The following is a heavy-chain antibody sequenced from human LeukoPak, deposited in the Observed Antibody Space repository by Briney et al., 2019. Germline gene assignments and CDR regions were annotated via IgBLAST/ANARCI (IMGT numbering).Heavy chain of an antibody. CDR2: ISGSGGST. Sequence: PGGSLRLSCAASGFTFSNYAMIWVRQAPGKGLEWVSGISGSGGSTYYADSVESRFTISRDNSKNTLYLQMSSLRAEDTAVYYCAKGDHYYDTSGDYYMDVWGKGTTVTVSS. D-gene: IGHD3-22*01. J-gene: IGHJ6*03. CDR3: AKGDHYYDTSGDYYMDV. CDR1: GFTFSNYA. V-gene: IGHV3-23*01.